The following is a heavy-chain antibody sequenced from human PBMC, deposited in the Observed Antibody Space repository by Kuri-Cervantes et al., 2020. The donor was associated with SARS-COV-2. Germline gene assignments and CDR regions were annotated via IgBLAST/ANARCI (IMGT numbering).Heavy chain of an antibody. CDR1: GFTFSDYY. D-gene: IGHD6-13*01. V-gene: IGHV3-11*01. CDR2: ISSSCSTI. CDR3: AKDPGYSSSWYNYYYGMDV. Sequence: LSLTCAASGFTFSDYYMSWIRQAPGKGLEWVSYISSSCSTIYYADSVKGRFTISRDNAKNSLYLQMNSLRAEDTAVYYCAKDPGYSSSWYNYYYGMDVWGQGTTVTVSS. J-gene: IGHJ6*02.